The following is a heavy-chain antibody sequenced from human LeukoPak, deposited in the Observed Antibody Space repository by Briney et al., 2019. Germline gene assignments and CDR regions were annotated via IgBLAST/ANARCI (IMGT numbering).Heavy chain of an antibody. CDR3: ARQQQLDN. V-gene: IGHV4-59*08. Sequence: SETLSLTCTVSGGSLNSYYWSWIRQPPGKGLEWIGHIYFTGITTYSPSLKSRVTISVDRAKTQVSLRLSSVTAADTAVYYCARQQQLDNWGQGTLVTVSS. CDR1: GGSLNSYY. CDR2: IYFTGIT. D-gene: IGHD6-13*01. J-gene: IGHJ4*02.